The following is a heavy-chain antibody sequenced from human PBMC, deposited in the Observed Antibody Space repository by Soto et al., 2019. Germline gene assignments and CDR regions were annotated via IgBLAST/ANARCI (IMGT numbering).Heavy chain of an antibody. V-gene: IGHV4-59*08. CDR3: VRQGIGFLHGLVDV. J-gene: IGHJ6*01. Sequence: QVQVQQSGPGLVKPSETLSLTCTVSSGPSKSHNWGWIRQPPGRGLEWFGYVYDTWSTSYNPSLKSRVTVSADTSTNRISLTLRFVTAADTAVYYCVRQGIGFLHGLVDVWGQGTTVIVSS. CDR2: VYDTWST. D-gene: IGHD3-10*01. CDR1: SGPSKSHN.